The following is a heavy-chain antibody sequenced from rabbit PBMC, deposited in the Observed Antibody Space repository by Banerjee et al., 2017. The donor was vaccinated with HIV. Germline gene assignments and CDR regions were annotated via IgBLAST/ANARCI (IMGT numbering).Heavy chain of an antibody. D-gene: IGHD4-2*01. CDR2: IDTGSRGYT. J-gene: IGHJ4*01. V-gene: IGHV1S40*01. CDR1: GFDISSYH. Sequence: QSLEESGGDLVKPEGSLTLTCTASGFDISSYHMGWVRQAPGKGLEWIACIDTGSRGYTWYASWAKGRFTISKTSSTTVTLQMTSLTAADTATYFCARSAYAGGAGDGLNLWGPGTLVTVS. CDR3: ARSAYAGGAGDGLNL.